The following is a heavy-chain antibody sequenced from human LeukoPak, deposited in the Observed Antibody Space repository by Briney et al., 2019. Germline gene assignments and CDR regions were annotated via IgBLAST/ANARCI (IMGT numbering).Heavy chain of an antibody. V-gene: IGHV3-9*01. CDR2: ISWNGDNI. Sequence: GGSLRLSCVASGFSFHDFGIHWVRQAPEKGLEWVSGISWNGDNIGYVDSVKGRFTMSRDNAKNSVYLQMNSLRDEDTAIYYCARDNIWAFDIWGQGTMVTVAS. CDR1: GFSFHDFG. CDR3: ARDNIWAFDI. D-gene: IGHD3-9*01. J-gene: IGHJ3*02.